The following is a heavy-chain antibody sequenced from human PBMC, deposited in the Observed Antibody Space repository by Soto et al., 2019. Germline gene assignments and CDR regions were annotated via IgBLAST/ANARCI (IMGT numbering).Heavy chain of an antibody. CDR1: GFTFSMYS. J-gene: IGHJ6*02. D-gene: IGHD2-21*02. CDR2: IPQDGVDG. Sequence: GGSLRLSCEVSGFTFSMYSMSWVRQTPGKGLEWVAKIPQDGVDGHYADSVKGRFTISRDSGKNSLYLQMNNLRAEDTAVYYCARDHLILPAHDFFYGSDVWGRGATVTVSS. V-gene: IGHV3-7*03. CDR3: ARDHLILPAHDFFYGSDV.